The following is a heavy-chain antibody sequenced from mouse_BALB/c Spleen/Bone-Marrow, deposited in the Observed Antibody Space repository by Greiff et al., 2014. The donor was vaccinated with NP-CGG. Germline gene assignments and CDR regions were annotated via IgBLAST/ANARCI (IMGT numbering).Heavy chain of an antibody. D-gene: IGHD2-14*01. CDR1: GFNIKDTY. CDR3: ANYRYGWYFDV. J-gene: IGHJ1*01. CDR2: IDPANGNT. Sequence: QLQQSGAELVKPGASVKLSCTASGFNIKDTYMHWVKQRPEQGLEWIGRIDPANGNTKYDPKFQGKATITADTSSNTAYLQLSSLTSEDTAVYYCANYRYGWYFDVWGAGTTVTVSS. V-gene: IGHV14-3*02.